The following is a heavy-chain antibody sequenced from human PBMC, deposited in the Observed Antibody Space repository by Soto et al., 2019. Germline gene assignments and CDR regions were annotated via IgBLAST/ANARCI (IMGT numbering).Heavy chain of an antibody. J-gene: IGHJ4*02. CDR3: ARAESETPYYFDY. D-gene: IGHD3-3*01. Sequence: SETLSLTCAVSGGSISSSNWWSWVRQPPGKGLEWIGEIYHSGSTNYNPSLKSRVTISVDKSKNQFSLKLSSVTAADTAVYYCARAESETPYYFDYWGQGTLVTLSS. V-gene: IGHV4-4*02. CDR1: GGSISSSNW. CDR2: IYHSGST.